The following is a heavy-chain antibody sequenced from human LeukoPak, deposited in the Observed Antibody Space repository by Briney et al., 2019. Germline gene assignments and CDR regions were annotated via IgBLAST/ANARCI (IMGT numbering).Heavy chain of an antibody. CDR1: GFTFENYA. CDR3: AKYAVRVGGY. D-gene: IGHD2-15*01. V-gene: IGHV3-30-3*02. J-gene: IGHJ4*02. CDR2: IAKDGNSK. Sequence: GGSLRLSCAASGFTFENYAMHWVRQAPGRGLEWVGIIAKDGNSKYYGDSVKGRFIISRDNSKNTLYLQMNSLRAEDTAVYYCAKYAVRVGGYWGQGTLVTVSS.